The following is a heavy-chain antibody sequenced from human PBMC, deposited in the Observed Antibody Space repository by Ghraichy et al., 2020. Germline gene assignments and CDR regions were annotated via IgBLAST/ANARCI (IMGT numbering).Heavy chain of an antibody. CDR3: AHSITMIVVVQGKNWFDP. CDR2: IYWDDDK. D-gene: IGHD3-22*01. Sequence: SGPTLVKPTQTLTLTCTFSGFSLSTSGVGVGWIRQPPGKALEWLALIYWDDDKRYSPSLKSRLTITKDTSKNQVVLTMTNMDPVDTATYYCAHSITMIVVVQGKNWFDPWGQGTLVTVSS. CDR1: GFSLSTSGVG. V-gene: IGHV2-5*02. J-gene: IGHJ5*02.